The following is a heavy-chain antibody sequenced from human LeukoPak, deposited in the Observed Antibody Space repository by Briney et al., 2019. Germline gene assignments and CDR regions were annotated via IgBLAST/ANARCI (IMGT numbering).Heavy chain of an antibody. D-gene: IGHD6-13*01. V-gene: IGHV3-30-3*01. CDR2: ISHDGSNK. CDR1: GFTFSSYA. CDR3: ARPFLSSSWYGSDAFDI. Sequence: GGSLRLSCAASGFTFSSYAMHWVRQAPGKGLEWVAVISHDGSNKYYADSVKGRFTISRDNSKNTLYLQMNSLRAEDTAVYYCARPFLSSSWYGSDAFDIWGQGTMVTVSS. J-gene: IGHJ3*02.